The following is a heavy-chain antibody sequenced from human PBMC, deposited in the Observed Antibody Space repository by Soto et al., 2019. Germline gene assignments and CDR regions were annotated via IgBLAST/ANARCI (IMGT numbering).Heavy chain of an antibody. Sequence: PGGSLRLSCAASGFTFSSYEMNWVRQAPGKGLEWVSYISSSGKTIYYADSVKGRFTPSRDKANTSLYLHMSSLRAEDTAVYYCASGPPLRNNLRGDSFDYWGQGTLVTVSS. CDR2: ISSSGKTI. D-gene: IGHD1-1*01. V-gene: IGHV3-48*03. J-gene: IGHJ4*02. CDR3: ASGPPLRNNLRGDSFDY. CDR1: GFTFSSYE.